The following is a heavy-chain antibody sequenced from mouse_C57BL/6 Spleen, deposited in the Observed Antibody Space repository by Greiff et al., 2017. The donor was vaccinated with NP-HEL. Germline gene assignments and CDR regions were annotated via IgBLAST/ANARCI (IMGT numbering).Heavy chain of an antibody. CDR3: TREGGSYYINYDNYAMGY. V-gene: IGHV5-9-1*02. Sequence: EVMLVESGEGLVKPGGSLKLSCAASGFTFSSYAMSWVRQTPEKRLEWVAYISSGGDYIYYADTMKGRFTISRDNARNTLYLQMSSLKSEDTAMYYCTREGGSYYINYDNYAMGYWGQGTSVTVSS. CDR1: GFTFSSYA. CDR2: ISSGGDYI. J-gene: IGHJ4*01. D-gene: IGHD2-5*01.